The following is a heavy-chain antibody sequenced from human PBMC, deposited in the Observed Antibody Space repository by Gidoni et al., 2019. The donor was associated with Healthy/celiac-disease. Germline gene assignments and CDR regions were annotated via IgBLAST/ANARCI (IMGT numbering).Heavy chain of an antibody. V-gene: IGHV3-33*01. D-gene: IGHD3-3*01. J-gene: IGHJ4*02. CDR1: GFTLRSDG. Sequence: QVQLVESGGGVVQPGRSLRISCAASGFTLRSDGMHWVRQAPGKGLEWVAVIWYDGSNKYYADSVKGRFTISRDNSKNTLYLQMNSLRAEDTAVYYCARPRATIFGVVNYFDYWGQGTLVTVSS. CDR2: IWYDGSNK. CDR3: ARPRATIFGVVNYFDY.